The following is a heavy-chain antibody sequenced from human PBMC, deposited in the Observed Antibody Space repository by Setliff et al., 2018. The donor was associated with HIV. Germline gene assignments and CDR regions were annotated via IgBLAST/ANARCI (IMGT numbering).Heavy chain of an antibody. CDR2: INWNGAIT. Sequence: GGSLRLSCAASGFTFDDFGMTWVRQRPGKGLEWVSGINWNGAITDYADSVKGRFTISRDNAKNSLHLQMNSLRAEDTAVYYCAREDNYDILTGYLWEYYFDYWGQGTLVTVSS. J-gene: IGHJ4*02. CDR1: GFTFDDFG. D-gene: IGHD3-9*01. V-gene: IGHV3-20*04. CDR3: AREDNYDILTGYLWEYYFDY.